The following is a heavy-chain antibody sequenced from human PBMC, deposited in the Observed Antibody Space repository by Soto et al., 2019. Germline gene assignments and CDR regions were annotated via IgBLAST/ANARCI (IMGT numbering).Heavy chain of an antibody. V-gene: IGHV3-9*01. CDR2: ISWNSGSI. J-gene: IGHJ5*02. CDR3: AKGTRSFGEDDWFDP. Sequence: EVQLVESGGGLVQPGRSLRLSCAASGFTFDDYAMHWVRQAPGKGLEWVSGISWNSGSIGYADSVKGRFTISRDNAKNSLYLQMNSLRAEDTALYYCAKGTRSFGEDDWFDPWGQGTLVTVSS. CDR1: GFTFDDYA. D-gene: IGHD3-10*01.